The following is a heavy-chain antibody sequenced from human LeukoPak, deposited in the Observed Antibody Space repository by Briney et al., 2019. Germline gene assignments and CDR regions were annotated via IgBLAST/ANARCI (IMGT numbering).Heavy chain of an antibody. V-gene: IGHV3-30*02. D-gene: IGHD3-10*01. J-gene: IGHJ4*02. CDR2: MRYDGSNK. CDR1: GFTVSSNY. CDR3: AKDRVFELWFEEASPYYFDY. Sequence: GGSLRLSCAASGFTVSSNYMSWVRQAPGKGLEWVAYMRYDGSNKYYADSVKGRFTISRDISKNTLYLQMNSLRAEDTAVYYCAKDRVFELWFEEASPYYFDYWGQGTLVTVSS.